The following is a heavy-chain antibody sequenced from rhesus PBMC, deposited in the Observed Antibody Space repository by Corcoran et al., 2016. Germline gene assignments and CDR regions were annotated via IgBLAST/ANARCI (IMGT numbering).Heavy chain of an antibody. D-gene: IGHD1-14*01. Sequence: QLQLQESGPGLVKPSETRSLTCAVSGGSISSGYGWSWIRQPPGKGLEWIGYIGGGSGSTNYNPSRRSRVTISKDTSKNQFSLKLGSVTAADTAVYYCARALAGPTDYWGQGVLVTVSS. J-gene: IGHJ4*01. V-gene: IGHV4-127*01. CDR1: GGSISSGYG. CDR3: ARALAGPTDY. CDR2: IGGGSGST.